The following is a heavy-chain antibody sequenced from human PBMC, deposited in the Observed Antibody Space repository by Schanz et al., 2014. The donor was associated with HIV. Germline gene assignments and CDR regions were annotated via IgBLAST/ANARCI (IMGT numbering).Heavy chain of an antibody. V-gene: IGHV3-53*02. D-gene: IGHD6-13*01. CDR3: ARNPRPYSSSWYEYYFDY. CDR2: IYSGGNT. CDR1: GFSVSVNY. J-gene: IGHJ4*02. Sequence: EVQLVETGGGLLQPGGSLRLSCAASGFSVSVNYMTWVRQAPGKGLEWVSVIYSGGNTYYADSVKGRFTISRDNSKNTLYLQMNSLRAEDTAVYYCARNPRPYSSSWYEYYFDYGGQGTLVTVSS.